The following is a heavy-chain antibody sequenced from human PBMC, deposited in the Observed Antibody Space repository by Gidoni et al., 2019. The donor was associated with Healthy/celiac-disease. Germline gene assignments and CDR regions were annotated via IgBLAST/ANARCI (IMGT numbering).Heavy chain of an antibody. CDR2: IYYSGST. Sequence: QVQLQESGPGLVQPSQTLSLPCTVSGGSIRLGGYYWSWLRQHPGKGLEWIGYIYYSGSTYYNPSLKSRVTISVDTSKNQFSLKLSSVTAADTAVYYCVMYYYDSSGYYGDAFDIWGQGTMVTVSS. J-gene: IGHJ3*02. CDR3: VMYYYDSSGYYGDAFDI. V-gene: IGHV4-31*03. CDR1: GGSIRLGGYY. D-gene: IGHD3-22*01.